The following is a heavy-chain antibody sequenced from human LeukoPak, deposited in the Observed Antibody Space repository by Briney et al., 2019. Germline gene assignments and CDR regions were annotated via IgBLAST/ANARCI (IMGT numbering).Heavy chain of an antibody. D-gene: IGHD2-8*02. V-gene: IGHV1-69*06. CDR3: ARRAGGPYYYYGMDV. J-gene: IGHJ6*04. CDR1: GGTFSSYA. CDR2: IIPILGTA. Sequence: ASVKVSCKASGGTFSSYAISWVRQAPGQGLEWMGGIIPILGTANYAQKFQGRVTITADKSTSTAYMELSSLRSEDTAVYYCARRAGGPYYYYGMDVWGKGTTVTVSS.